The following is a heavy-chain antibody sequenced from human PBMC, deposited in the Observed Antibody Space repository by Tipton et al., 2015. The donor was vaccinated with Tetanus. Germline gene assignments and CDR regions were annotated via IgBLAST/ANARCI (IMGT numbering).Heavy chain of an antibody. J-gene: IGHJ4*02. CDR1: GFSVSRKN. Sequence: SLRLSCAASGFSVSRKNMTWVRQAPGKGLEWVSLTYGDGSTYYADSVKGRFTISRDNSKNTPYLQMSNLRAEDTAVYYCARDYPDFDYWGQGTLVTVSS. V-gene: IGHV3-53*01. D-gene: IGHD3-16*02. CDR2: TYGDGST. CDR3: ARDYPDFDY.